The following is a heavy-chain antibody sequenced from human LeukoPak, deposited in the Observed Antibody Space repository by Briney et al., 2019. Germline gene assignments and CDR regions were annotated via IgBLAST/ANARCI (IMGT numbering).Heavy chain of an antibody. V-gene: IGHV3-53*01. CDR2: IYSGGST. Sequence: GGSLRLSCAASGFTFSSYAMSWVRQAPGKGLEWVSVIYSGGSTYYADSVKGRFTISRDNSKNTLYLQMNSLRAEDTAVYYCARELRYFDWLPGGLDYWGQGTLATVSS. CDR1: GFTFSSYA. D-gene: IGHD3-9*01. CDR3: ARELRYFDWLPGGLDY. J-gene: IGHJ4*02.